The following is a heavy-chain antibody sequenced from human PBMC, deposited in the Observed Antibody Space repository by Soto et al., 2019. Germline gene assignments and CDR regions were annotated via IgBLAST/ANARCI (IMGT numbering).Heavy chain of an antibody. D-gene: IGHD2-15*01. V-gene: IGHV1-46*03. CDR3: TRPNGTPRYCSGGSCALPHAFDT. Sequence: ASVKVSCKASGYTFTSYYMHWVRQAPGQGLEWMGIINPSGGSTSYAQKFQGRVTMTRDTSTSTVYMELSSLRSEDTAVYYCTRPNGTPRYCSGGSCALPHAFDTWGQGTMVTVSS. CDR1: GYTFTSYY. J-gene: IGHJ3*02. CDR2: INPSGGST.